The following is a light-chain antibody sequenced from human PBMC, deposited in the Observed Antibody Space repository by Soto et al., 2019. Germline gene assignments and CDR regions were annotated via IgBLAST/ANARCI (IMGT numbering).Light chain of an antibody. Sequence: QSALTQPPSASGSPGQSVTISCTGTSSDVGGYNYVSWYQQHPGKVPKLMVDEVNKRPSGVPDRFSGSKSGNTASLTVSGLQAEDGADYYCTSYAGGNNVFGTGTKLTVL. CDR1: SSDVGGYNY. J-gene: IGLJ1*01. CDR2: EVN. CDR3: TSYAGGNNV. V-gene: IGLV2-8*01.